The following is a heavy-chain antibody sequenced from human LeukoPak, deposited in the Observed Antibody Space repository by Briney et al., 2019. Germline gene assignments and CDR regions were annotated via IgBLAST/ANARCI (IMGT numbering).Heavy chain of an antibody. V-gene: IGHV3-66*01. CDR2: IYSGGST. D-gene: IGHD3-22*01. CDR3: ARDDSSGYYRTAYYYYGMDV. CDR1: GFTVSSNY. J-gene: IGHJ6*02. Sequence: HPGGSLRLSCAASGFTVSSNYMSWVRQAPGEGLEWVSVIYSGGSTYYADSVKGRFTISRDNSKNTLYLQMNSLRAEDTAVYYCARDDSSGYYRTAYYYYGMDVWGQGTTVTVSS.